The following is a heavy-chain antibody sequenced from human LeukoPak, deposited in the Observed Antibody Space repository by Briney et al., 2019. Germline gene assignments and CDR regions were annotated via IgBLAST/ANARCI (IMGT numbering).Heavy chain of an antibody. CDR3: VREGNELLSKNFDY. CDR2: INPHSGGT. CDR1: GFTFSGHC. J-gene: IGHJ4*01. V-gene: IGHV1-2*02. D-gene: IGHD2-21*02. Sequence: RASVKVSCKASGFTFSGHCIHWVRQAPGQGLEWMGYINPHSGGTSSPQKFQGRVTMTTDTSISAVYMELSSLTSDDTAMYYCVREGNELLSKNFDYWGQGSLVTVSS.